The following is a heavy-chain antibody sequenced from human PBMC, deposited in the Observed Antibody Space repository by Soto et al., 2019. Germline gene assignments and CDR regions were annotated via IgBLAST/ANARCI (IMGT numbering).Heavy chain of an antibody. V-gene: IGHV5-10-1*01. CDR1: GYSFTNFW. D-gene: IGHD2-2*01. CDR2: VDPSDSYT. Sequence: PGESLKISCKASGYSFTNFWISWVRQRPGKGLEWMTRVDPSDSYTNYGPSFQGHVTISVDRSISTAYLEWSSLKASDTAVYYCTRGRNSYCSSTSCYEVLFDYWGQGTLVTVSS. CDR3: TRGRNSYCSSTSCYEVLFDY. J-gene: IGHJ4*02.